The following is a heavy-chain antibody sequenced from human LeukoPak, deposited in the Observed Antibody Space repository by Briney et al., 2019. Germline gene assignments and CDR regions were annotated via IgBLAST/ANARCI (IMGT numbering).Heavy chain of an antibody. J-gene: IGHJ1*01. Sequence: GESLKISFQGSGYRFTSYWIGWVRPMPGKGLGWMGIIYPGDSDTRYSPSFQGQVTISADKSISTAYLQWSSLKASDTAMYYCARHDSGSYHSDFQHWGQGTLVTVSS. V-gene: IGHV5-51*01. CDR1: GYRFTSYW. CDR3: ARHDSGSYHSDFQH. CDR2: IYPGDSDT. D-gene: IGHD1-26*01.